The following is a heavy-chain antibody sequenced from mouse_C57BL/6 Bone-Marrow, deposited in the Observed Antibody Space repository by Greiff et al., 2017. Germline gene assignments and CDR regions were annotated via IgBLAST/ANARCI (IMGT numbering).Heavy chain of an antibody. CDR3: TTLYYEYDEDY. CDR2: IDPENGDT. D-gene: IGHD2-4*01. V-gene: IGHV14-4*01. Sequence: EVQVVESGAELVRPGASVKLSCTASGFNIKDDYMHWVKQRPEQGLEWIGWIDPENGDTEYASKFQGKATITADTSSNTAYLQLSSLTSEDTAVYYCTTLYYEYDEDYWGQGTTLTVSS. J-gene: IGHJ2*01. CDR1: GFNIKDDY.